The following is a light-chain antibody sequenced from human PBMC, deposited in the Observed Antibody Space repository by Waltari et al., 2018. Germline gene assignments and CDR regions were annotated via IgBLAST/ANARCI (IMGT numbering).Light chain of an antibody. V-gene: IGLV2-14*01. CDR1: DSDVGAYDF. CDR3: SSYTTSSAPGV. Sequence: QSALTQPASVSGSPGQSITISCSGTDSDVGAYDFVSWYQQHPGKAPHLIIYEVSNRPSGISNRFSASKSGNTASLTISGLQAEDEADYYCSSYTTSSAPGVSGTGTRVTVL. J-gene: IGLJ1*01. CDR2: EVS.